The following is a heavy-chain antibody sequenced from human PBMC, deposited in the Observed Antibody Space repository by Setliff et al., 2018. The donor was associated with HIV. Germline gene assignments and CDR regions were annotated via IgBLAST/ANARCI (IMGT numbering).Heavy chain of an antibody. CDR3: ATLPAAIVSSTYYFDY. Sequence: GGSLRLSCAASGFTFSTYTMNWVRQAPGKGLEWVSYISSDSSTIYYADSVKGRFTISRDNAENSLYLQMNSLRAEDTAVYYCATLPAAIVSSTYYFDYWGQGTLVTVSS. CDR2: ISSDSSTI. CDR1: GFTFSTYT. V-gene: IGHV3-48*01. J-gene: IGHJ4*02. D-gene: IGHD6-13*01.